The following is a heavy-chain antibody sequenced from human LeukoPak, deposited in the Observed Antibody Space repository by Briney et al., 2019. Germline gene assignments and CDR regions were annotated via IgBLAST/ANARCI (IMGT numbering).Heavy chain of an antibody. CDR1: GFTFSSYS. J-gene: IGHJ3*02. V-gene: IGHV3-21*01. CDR3: TPPGSHAFDI. Sequence: GGSLRLSCAASGFTFSSYSMNWVRQAPGRGLEWVSSIRESGSYIYYADSVKGRFTISRDNAKNSLYLQMNSLRAEDTAVYYCTPPGSHAFDIWGQGTMVTVSS. CDR2: IRESGSYI.